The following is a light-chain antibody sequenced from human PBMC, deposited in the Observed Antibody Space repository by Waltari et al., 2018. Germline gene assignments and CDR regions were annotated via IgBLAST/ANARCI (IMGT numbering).Light chain of an antibody. CDR2: VNSDGSH. Sequence: QLVLTQSPSASASLGASVKLTCTLSSGHSSNVIAWLQQQPEKGPRYLMKVNSDGSHRKGDGIPDPFSGSRSVAERYLTISNLQSEDEADYYCQTGGHGTWVFGGGTKLTVL. V-gene: IGLV4-69*01. CDR1: SGHSSNV. CDR3: QTGGHGTWV. J-gene: IGLJ3*02.